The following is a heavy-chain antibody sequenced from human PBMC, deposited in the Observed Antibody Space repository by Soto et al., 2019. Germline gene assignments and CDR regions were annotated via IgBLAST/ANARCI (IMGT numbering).Heavy chain of an antibody. CDR2: IKQDGSEK. D-gene: IGHD3-3*01. CDR3: ASHYDMWSGYLSPVDY. V-gene: IGHV3-7*01. J-gene: IGHJ4*02. CDR1: GLTFSIYW. Sequence: GGSLRLSCAASGLTFSIYWMSWVRQAPGKGLEWVAHIKQDGSEKYYVDSVKGRFTISRDNAKNSLSLQMNSLRAEDTAVYYCASHYDMWSGYLSPVDYWGQGTLVTVSS.